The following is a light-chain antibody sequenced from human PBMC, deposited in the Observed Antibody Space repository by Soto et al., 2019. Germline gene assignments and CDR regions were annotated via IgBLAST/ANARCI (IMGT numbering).Light chain of an antibody. V-gene: IGKV1-39*01. CDR2: TAS. CDR1: QNIGTY. J-gene: IGKJ4*01. Sequence: DIQMTQSPSSLSASVGDRVTITCRSSQNIGTYLNWYQQKPGKAPKLLIYTASTLQTGVPSRFSGSGSGTDFTLTISSLQPEDFATYYCQQSFSPLTFGGGTPQLTFGGGTKVDIK. CDR3: QQSFSPLTFGGGTPQLT.